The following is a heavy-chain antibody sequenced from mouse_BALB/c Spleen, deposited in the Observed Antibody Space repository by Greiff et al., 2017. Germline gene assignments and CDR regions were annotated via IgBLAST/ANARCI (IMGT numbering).Heavy chain of an antibody. V-gene: IGHV5-4*02. Sequence: EVKVVESGGGLVKPGGSLKLSCAASGFTFSDYYMYWVRQTPEKRLEWVATISDGGSYTYYPDSVKGRFTISRDNAKNNLYLQMSSLKSEDTAMYYCARGDYGYDDAMDYWGQGTSVTVSS. CDR3: ARGDYGYDDAMDY. J-gene: IGHJ4*01. CDR1: GFTFSDYY. CDR2: ISDGGSYT. D-gene: IGHD2-2*01.